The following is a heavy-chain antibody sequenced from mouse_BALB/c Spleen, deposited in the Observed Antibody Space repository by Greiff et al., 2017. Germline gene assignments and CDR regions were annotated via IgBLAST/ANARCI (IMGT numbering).Heavy chain of an antibody. Sequence: DVKLQESGPGLVKPSQSLSLTCTVTGYSITSDYDWNWIRQFPGNKLEWMGYISYSGSTSYNPSLKSRISITRDTSKNQFFLQLNSVTTEDTATYYCAFYGNYWYFDVWGAGTTVTVSS. CDR2: ISYSGST. D-gene: IGHD2-1*01. CDR3: AFYGNYWYFDV. V-gene: IGHV3-2*02. J-gene: IGHJ1*01. CDR1: GYSITSDYD.